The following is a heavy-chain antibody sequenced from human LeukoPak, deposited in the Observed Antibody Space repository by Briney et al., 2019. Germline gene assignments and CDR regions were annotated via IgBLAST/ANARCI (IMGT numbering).Heavy chain of an antibody. CDR3: ARYSRLRGGGFDM. D-gene: IGHD4-17*01. CDR1: SLSISSYY. V-gene: IGHV4-59*01. Sequence: SEAVSLMCTVSSLSISSYYWTWLRHPPGKGLVGIGYIYYSGRTNYNPSLKSRVTMSIDMSKNQFSLKLNSVTAEDTAVYYCARYSRLRGGGFDMWGQGTMVTVSS. J-gene: IGHJ3*02. CDR2: IYYSGRT.